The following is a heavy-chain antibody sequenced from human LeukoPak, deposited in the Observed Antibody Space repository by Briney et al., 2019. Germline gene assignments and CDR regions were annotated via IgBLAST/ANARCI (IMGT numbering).Heavy chain of an antibody. V-gene: IGHV6-1*01. CDR2: TYYRSKWYN. Sequence: SQTLSLTCAISGDSVSSNSAAWNWIRQSPSRGLEWLGRTYYRSKWYNDYAVSVKSRITINPDTSKNQFSLQLNSVTPEDTAVYYCAGGQYSSSLILYYYGMDVWGQGTTVTVSS. CDR1: GDSVSSNSAA. CDR3: AGGQYSSSLILYYYGMDV. J-gene: IGHJ6*02. D-gene: IGHD6-13*01.